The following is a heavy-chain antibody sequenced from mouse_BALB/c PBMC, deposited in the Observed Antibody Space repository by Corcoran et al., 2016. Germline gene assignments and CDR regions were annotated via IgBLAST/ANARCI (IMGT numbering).Heavy chain of an antibody. Sequence: DVQLQESGPGLVKPSQSLSLTCSVTGYSITSGYYWNWIRQFPGNKLEWMGYISYDGSNNYNPSLKNRISITRDTSKNQFFLKLNSVTTEDTATYYCARVYGSTDYWGQGTTLTVSS. D-gene: IGHD1-1*01. CDR2: ISYDGSN. CDR3: ARVYGSTDY. J-gene: IGHJ2*01. CDR1: GYSITSGYY. V-gene: IGHV3-6*02.